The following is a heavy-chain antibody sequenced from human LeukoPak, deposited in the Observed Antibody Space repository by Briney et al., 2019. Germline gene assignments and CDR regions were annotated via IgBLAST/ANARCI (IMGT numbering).Heavy chain of an antibody. CDR2: ISGHNGNT. Sequence: ASVKVSCKASGDTFKSHAFTWVRQAPGQGLERVGWISGHNGNTNYAQKLQGRVTMTTDTFTSTAYMELRSLRSDDTAVYYCVRGGSHSGYDYWGQGTLVTVSS. V-gene: IGHV1-18*01. J-gene: IGHJ4*02. CDR3: VRGGSHSGYDY. D-gene: IGHD1-26*01. CDR1: GDTFKSHA.